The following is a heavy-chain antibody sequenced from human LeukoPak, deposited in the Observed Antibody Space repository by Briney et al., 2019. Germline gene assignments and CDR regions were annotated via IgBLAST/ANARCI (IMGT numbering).Heavy chain of an antibody. J-gene: IGHJ3*02. CDR3: ARWCTNGVCYIKYYDSSGGAFDI. V-gene: IGHV3-21*01. CDR2: ISSSSSYI. CDR1: GFTFSSYS. Sequence: GGSLRLSCAASGFTFSSYSMNWVRQAPGKGLEWVSSISSSSSYIYYADSVKGRFTISRDNAKNSLYLQMNSLRAEDTAVYYCARWCTNGVCYIKYYDSSGGAFDIWGQGTMVTVSS. D-gene: IGHD2-8*01.